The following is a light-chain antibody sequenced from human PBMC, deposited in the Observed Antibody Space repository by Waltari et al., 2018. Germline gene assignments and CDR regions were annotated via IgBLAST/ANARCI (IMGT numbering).Light chain of an antibody. CDR2: YVT. V-gene: IGLV2-23*02. J-gene: IGLJ1*01. Sequence: QPALTQPASMSGSPGQSVTISCTGTSSDISDYNFVSWYQQHPGKGPKLIIYYVTNRASGVSNRFSGSKSGNRASLTISGLQAEDEADYYCCSYAGSSAYVFGTGTKVTVL. CDR1: SSDISDYNF. CDR3: CSYAGSSAYV.